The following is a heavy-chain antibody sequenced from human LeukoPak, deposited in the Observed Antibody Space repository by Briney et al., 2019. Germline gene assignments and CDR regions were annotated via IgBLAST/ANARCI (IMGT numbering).Heavy chain of an antibody. V-gene: IGHV3-23*01. CDR3: XXXXXXXXXXXXXX. CDR2: LSSAGVTA. CDR1: GFTFSRHG. J-gene: IGHJ1*01. Sequence: GGSLRLSCAASGFTFSRHGMSWVRQAPXKGLEWVAXLSSAGVTAYYADSVQGRFTISRDNSKNTLSLHMSSLRAEDTAVYYFXXXXXXXXXXXXXXXXQGXLVT.